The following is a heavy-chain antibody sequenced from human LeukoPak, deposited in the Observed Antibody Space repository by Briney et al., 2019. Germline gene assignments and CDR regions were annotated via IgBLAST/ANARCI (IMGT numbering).Heavy chain of an antibody. CDR3: ARAKGGSNWFYFDY. CDR2: IYHSGST. Sequence: SETLSLTCTVSGYSISSGYYWGWIRQSPGKGLEWIGSIYHSGSTYYNPSLKSRVTVSMDTTKNQFSLKLTSVAATDTAVCYCARAKGGSNWFYFDYWGQGTLVAVSS. J-gene: IGHJ4*02. CDR1: GYSISSGYY. V-gene: IGHV4-38-2*02. D-gene: IGHD6-13*01.